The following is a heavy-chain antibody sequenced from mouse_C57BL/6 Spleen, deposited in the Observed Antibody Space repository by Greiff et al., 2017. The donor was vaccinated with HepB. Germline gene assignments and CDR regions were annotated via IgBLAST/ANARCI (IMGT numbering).Heavy chain of an antibody. D-gene: IGHD1-1*01. V-gene: IGHV1-52*01. CDR2: IDPSDSET. CDR3: ARYYYYGSSYRYFDV. J-gene: IGHJ1*03. CDR1: GYTFTSYW. Sequence: QVQLQQSGAELVRPGSSVKLSCKASGYTFTSYWMHWVKQRPIQGLEWIGNIDPSDSETHYNQKFKDKATLTVDKSSSTAYMQLSSLTSEDSAVYYCARYYYYGSSYRYFDVWGTGTTVTVSS.